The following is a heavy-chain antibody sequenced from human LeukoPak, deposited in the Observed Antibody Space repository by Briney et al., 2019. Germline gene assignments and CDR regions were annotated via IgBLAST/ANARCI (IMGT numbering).Heavy chain of an antibody. CDR3: ASRLWFGEPNFDY. CDR2: ISSSSSTI. Sequence: PGGSLRLSCAASGFTFSSYSMNWVRQAPGKGLEWVTYISSSSSTIYYADSVKGRFTISRDNAKNSLYLQMNSLRDEDTAVYYCASRLWFGEPNFDYWGQGTLVTVSS. CDR1: GFTFSSYS. V-gene: IGHV3-48*02. D-gene: IGHD3-10*01. J-gene: IGHJ4*02.